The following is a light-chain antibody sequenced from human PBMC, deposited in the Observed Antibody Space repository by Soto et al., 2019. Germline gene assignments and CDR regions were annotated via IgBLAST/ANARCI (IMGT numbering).Light chain of an antibody. CDR1: QSISSY. Sequence: DIQMTQSPSSLSASVGDRVTITCRASQSISSYLNWYQQKPGKAPNLLIYTASSLQSGVPSRFSGSRSGTDFTLTISSLQPEDFATYYCQQSYSTPQTFGQGTQVEIK. CDR2: TAS. CDR3: QQSYSTPQT. V-gene: IGKV1-39*01. J-gene: IGKJ1*01.